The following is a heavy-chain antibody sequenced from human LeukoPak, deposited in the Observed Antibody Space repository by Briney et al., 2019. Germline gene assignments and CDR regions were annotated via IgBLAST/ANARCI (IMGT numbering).Heavy chain of an antibody. Sequence: ASVKVSCKASGYTFTSYYMHWVRQAPGQGLEWMGWINPNSGGTNYAQKFQGRVTMTRDTSISTAYMELSRLRSDDTAVYYCASLGQVVVTPRNAVSAWGQGTLVTVSS. CDR3: ASLGQVVVTPRNAVSA. CDR2: INPNSGGT. J-gene: IGHJ5*02. D-gene: IGHD4-23*01. V-gene: IGHV1-2*02. CDR1: GYTFTSYY.